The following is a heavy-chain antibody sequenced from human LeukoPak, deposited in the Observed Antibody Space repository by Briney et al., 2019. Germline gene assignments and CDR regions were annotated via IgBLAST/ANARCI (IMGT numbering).Heavy chain of an antibody. V-gene: IGHV3-7*03. CDR1: GFSVNKYW. CDR3: AREYTSGWSD. Sequence: GGSLRLSCVASGFSVNKYWMSWVRQAPGKGLEWVANIKPDGKKKYYVDSVKGRFTISRDSANNSLCLQMNSLRAEDTAVYFCAREYTSGWSDWGQGTLVTVSS. CDR2: IKPDGKKK. D-gene: IGHD6-19*01. J-gene: IGHJ4*02.